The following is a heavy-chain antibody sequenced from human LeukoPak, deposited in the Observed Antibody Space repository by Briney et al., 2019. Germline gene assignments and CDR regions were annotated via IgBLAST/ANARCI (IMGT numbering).Heavy chain of an antibody. J-gene: IGHJ4*02. D-gene: IGHD6-6*01. Sequence: SETLSLTCTVSGGSISSGGYYWSWIRQHPGKGLEWIGYIYYSGSTYYNPSLKSRVTISVDTSKNQFSLKLSAVTAADTAVYYCARSRIAARPVDYWGQGTLVTVSS. CDR2: IYYSGST. CDR1: GGSISSGGYY. CDR3: ARSRIAARPVDY. V-gene: IGHV4-30-4*08.